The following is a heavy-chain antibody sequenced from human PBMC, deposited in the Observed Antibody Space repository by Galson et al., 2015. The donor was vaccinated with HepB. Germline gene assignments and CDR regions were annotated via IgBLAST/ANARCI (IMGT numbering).Heavy chain of an antibody. CDR1: GGSIRSDY. V-gene: IGHV4-59*08. D-gene: IGHD3-22*01. CDR2: IHYSGST. J-gene: IGHJ4*02. Sequence: SETLSLTCTVSGGSIRSDYWSWIRQPPGKGLEWIGYIHYSGSTKYNPSLESRVTISVDTSKNQFSLKMSSVTAADTAVYYCARGFYDSGGYSSPFDYWGQGVLVIVSS. CDR3: ARGFYDSGGYSSPFDY.